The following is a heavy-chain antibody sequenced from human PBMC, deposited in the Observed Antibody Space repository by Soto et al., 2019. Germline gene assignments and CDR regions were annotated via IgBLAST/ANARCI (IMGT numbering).Heavy chain of an antibody. Sequence: QVQLVQSGAEVKKPGASVKVSCEASVDTFTGDYVHWVRQAPGQGLEWMGWISPHGGVAKYAQNFQGRVSLTTDTSHSTAYMEVTRLRSDDTAVYCCARGDSGGNPPRSWGQGTLVT. CDR2: ISPHGGVA. D-gene: IGHD6-25*01. CDR3: ARGDSGGNPPRS. J-gene: IGHJ4*02. V-gene: IGHV1-2*02. CDR1: VDTFTGDY.